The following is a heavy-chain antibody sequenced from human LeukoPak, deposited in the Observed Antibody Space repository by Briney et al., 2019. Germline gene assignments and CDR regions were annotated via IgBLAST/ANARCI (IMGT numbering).Heavy chain of an antibody. D-gene: IGHD2-8*01. V-gene: IGHV3-48*03. Sequence: GGSLRLSCAASGFTFSTYEINWVRQAPGKGLEWISYISGSADTAYYADSVKGRFTMSRDNARNSLYLQMNSLGAEDTAVYYCTRVGQSYSTSGQALDHWGQGTLVTVSS. CDR2: ISGSADTA. CDR1: GFTFSTYE. CDR3: TRVGQSYSTSGQALDH. J-gene: IGHJ4*02.